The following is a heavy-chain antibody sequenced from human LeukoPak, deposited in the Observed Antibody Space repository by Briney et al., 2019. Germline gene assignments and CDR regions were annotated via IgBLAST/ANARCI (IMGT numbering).Heavy chain of an antibody. CDR3: ARDSRVRGVTTGILDY. V-gene: IGHV1-69*13. CDR2: IIPIFGTA. J-gene: IGHJ4*02. D-gene: IGHD4-17*01. Sequence: GASVKVSCKASRDTFTKNAISWVRQAPGQGLEWMGGIIPIFGTAHYAQKFQGRVTITADESTSTAYMELSSLRSEDTAVYYCARDSRVRGVTTGILDYWGQGTLVTVSS. CDR1: RDTFTKNA.